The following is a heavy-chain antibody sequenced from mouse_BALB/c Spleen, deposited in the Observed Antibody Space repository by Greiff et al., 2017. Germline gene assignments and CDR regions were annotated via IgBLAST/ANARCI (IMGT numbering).Heavy chain of an antibody. CDR3: ARGEWLRQGYYYAMDY. V-gene: IGHV2-9*02. CDR1: GFSLTSYG. D-gene: IGHD2-2*01. Sequence: VQGVESGPGLVAPSQSLSITCTVSGFSLTSYGVHWVRQPPGKGLEWLGVIWAGGSTNYNSALMSRLSISKDNSKSQVFLKMNSLQTDDTAMYYCARGEWLRQGYYYAMDYWGQGTSVTVSS. J-gene: IGHJ4*01. CDR2: IWAGGST.